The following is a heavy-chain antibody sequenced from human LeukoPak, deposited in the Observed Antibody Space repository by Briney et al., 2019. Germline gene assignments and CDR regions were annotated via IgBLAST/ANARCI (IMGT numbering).Heavy chain of an antibody. Sequence: SETLSLTCAVSGGSISDYFWTWIRQPAGKGLEWIGRIYITGSTNYNPSLKSRVTVSIDTSKSQFSLRLTSVTAADTAVYYCARQQPSYYAMDVWGQGTTVTVSS. D-gene: IGHD1/OR15-1a*01. CDR3: ARQQPSYYAMDV. CDR2: IYITGST. V-gene: IGHV4-4*07. CDR1: GGSISDYF. J-gene: IGHJ6*02.